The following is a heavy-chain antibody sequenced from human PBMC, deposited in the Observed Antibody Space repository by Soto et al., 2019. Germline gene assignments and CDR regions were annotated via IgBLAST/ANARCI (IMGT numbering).Heavy chain of an antibody. CDR3: AVAVAGPTAIGY. CDR1: GFTFSSYW. Sequence: EVQLVESGGGLVQPGGSLRLSCAASGFTFSSYWMHWVRQAPGKGLVWVSRINSDGSSTSYADSVKGRFTISRDNAKNTLYLRINGVKAEDTAVFYWAVAVAGPTAIGYWGQGTLVTVSS. J-gene: IGHJ4*02. V-gene: IGHV3-74*01. D-gene: IGHD6-19*01. CDR2: INSDGSST.